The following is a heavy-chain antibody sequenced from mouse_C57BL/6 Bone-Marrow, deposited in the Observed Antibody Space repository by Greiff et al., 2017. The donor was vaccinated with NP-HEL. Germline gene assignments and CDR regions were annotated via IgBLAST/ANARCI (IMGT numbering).Heavy chain of an antibody. CDR1: GYTFTSYW. V-gene: IGHV1-72*01. CDR2: IDPNSGGT. CDR3: ARGIYYDYDEGICYAMDY. D-gene: IGHD2-4*01. Sequence: VQLQQPGAELVKPGASVKLSCKASGYTFTSYWMHWVKQRPGRGLEWIGRIDPNSGGTKYNEKFKSKATLTVDKPSSTAYMQLSSLTSEDSAVYYCARGIYYDYDEGICYAMDYWGQGTSVTVSS. J-gene: IGHJ4*01.